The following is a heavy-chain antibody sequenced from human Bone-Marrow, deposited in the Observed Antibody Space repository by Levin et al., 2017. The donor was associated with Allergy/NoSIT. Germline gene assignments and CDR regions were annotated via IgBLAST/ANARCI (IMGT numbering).Heavy chain of an antibody. CDR1: GGSISSGGYY. V-gene: IGHV4-31*03. J-gene: IGHJ6*02. Sequence: SETLSLTCTVSGGSISSGGYYWSWIRQHPGTGLEWIGYIYYSGSTYYNPSLKSRVTISVDTSKNQFSLKLSSVTAADTAVYYWARVVGATTGYYDDYGMDVWGQGTTVTVSS. D-gene: IGHD1-26*01. CDR3: ARVVGATTGYYDDYGMDV. CDR2: IYYSGST.